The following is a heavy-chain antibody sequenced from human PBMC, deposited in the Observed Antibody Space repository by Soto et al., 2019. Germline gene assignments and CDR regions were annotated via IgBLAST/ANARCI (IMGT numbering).Heavy chain of an antibody. V-gene: IGHV4-38-2*02. D-gene: IGHD3-9*01. J-gene: IGHJ3*02. CDR3: ARDWLSRSQGAFDI. CDR1: GYSISSGYY. Sequence: QVQLQESGPGLVKPSETLSLTCAVSGYSISSGYYWGWIRQPPGKGLEWIGSIYHSGSTYYNPSLKSRVSISVDTSKTQFSLKLSSVTAADTAVYYCARDWLSRSQGAFDIWGQGTMVTVSS. CDR2: IYHSGST.